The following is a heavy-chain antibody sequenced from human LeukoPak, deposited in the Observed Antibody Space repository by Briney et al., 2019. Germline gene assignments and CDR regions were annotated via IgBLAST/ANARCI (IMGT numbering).Heavy chain of an antibody. Sequence: GASVRVSCKASGYTFTDYYIHWVRQAPGQGLEWMGWINPNSDYTFYAQKFQGRVTLTRDTSISTVYMELTTLTSDDTALYYCARSKRRGDLLDYWGQGILVTVPS. CDR3: ARSKRRGDLLDY. D-gene: IGHD2-21*02. V-gene: IGHV1-2*02. J-gene: IGHJ4*02. CDR1: GYTFTDYY. CDR2: INPNSDYT.